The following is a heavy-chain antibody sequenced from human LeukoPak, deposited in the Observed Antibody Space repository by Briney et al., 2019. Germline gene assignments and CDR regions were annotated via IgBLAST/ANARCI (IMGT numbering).Heavy chain of an antibody. J-gene: IGHJ3*02. V-gene: IGHV3-48*03. Sequence: GGSLRLSCAASEFTFTSYELNWVRQAPGKGLEWVSYISSSGNTISYADSVKGRFTISRDNAKNSLYLQMNSLRAEDTAVYYCARLVATVIGAFDIWGQGTMVTVSS. CDR1: EFTFTSYE. CDR3: ARLVATVIGAFDI. D-gene: IGHD5-12*01. CDR2: ISSSGNTI.